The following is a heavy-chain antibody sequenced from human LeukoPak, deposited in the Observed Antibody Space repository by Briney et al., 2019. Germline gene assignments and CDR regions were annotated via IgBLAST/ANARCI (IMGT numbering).Heavy chain of an antibody. V-gene: IGHV3-30*18. D-gene: IGHD3-22*01. CDR1: GFTFSSYG. CDR2: ISYDGSNK. CDR3: AKENQMIVVVITTPLPYYYGMDV. Sequence: QSGGSLRLSCAASGFTFSSYGMHWVRQAPGKGLEWVAVISYDGSNKYYADSVKGRFTISRDNSKNTLYLQMNSLRAEDTAVYYCAKENQMIVVVITTPLPYYYGMDVWGQGTTVTVSS. J-gene: IGHJ6*02.